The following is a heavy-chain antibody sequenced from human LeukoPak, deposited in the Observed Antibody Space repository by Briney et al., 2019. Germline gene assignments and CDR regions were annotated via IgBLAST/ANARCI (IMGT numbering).Heavy chain of an antibody. D-gene: IGHD6-13*01. CDR2: INHSGST. J-gene: IGHJ5*02. CDR3: ARGRGYSSGRWFDP. Sequence: PSETLSLTCAVYGGSFSGYYWSWIRQPPGKGLEWIGEINHSGSTNYNPSLKSRVTISVDTSKNQFSLKLSSVTAADTAVYYCARGRGYSSGRWFDPWGQGTLVTVSS. V-gene: IGHV4-34*01. CDR1: GGSFSGYY.